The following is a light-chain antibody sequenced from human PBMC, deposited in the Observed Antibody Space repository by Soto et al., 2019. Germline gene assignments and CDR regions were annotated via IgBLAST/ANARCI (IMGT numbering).Light chain of an antibody. CDR1: QSVTSNY. J-gene: IGKJ1*01. CDR2: AAS. CDR3: QQYGSSPQT. Sequence: EIVLTQSPGTLSLSPGERATLSCRASQSVTSNYLAWYQHKPGQTPRLLIYAASSRATGIPDRFSGSGSGTDFTLTISRLEPEDFAVYYCQQYGSSPQTFGQGTRVEIK. V-gene: IGKV3-20*01.